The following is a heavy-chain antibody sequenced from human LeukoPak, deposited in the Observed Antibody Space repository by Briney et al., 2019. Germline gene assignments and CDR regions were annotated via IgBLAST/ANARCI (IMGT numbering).Heavy chain of an antibody. V-gene: IGHV4-59*08. CDR3: VRQDQYYDILSGYSGYWYFDL. CDR1: GGSIRDYY. J-gene: IGHJ2*01. Sequence: SETLSLTCSVSGGSIRDYYWSWIRQPPGKGLEWIAYIYYTGNTNYNLSLKSRVTISVDTSKNQFSLELSSVTAADTAVYYCVRQDQYYDILSGYSGYWYFDLWGRGTLVTVSS. D-gene: IGHD3-9*01. CDR2: IYYTGNT.